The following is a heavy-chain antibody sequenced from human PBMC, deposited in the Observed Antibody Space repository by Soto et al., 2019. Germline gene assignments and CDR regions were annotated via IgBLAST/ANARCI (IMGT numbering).Heavy chain of an antibody. J-gene: IGHJ6*02. V-gene: IGHV1-3*05. CDR3: ARVGQWGGMDV. D-gene: IGHD1-26*01. CDR2: INSGNGNT. CDR1: GYTFSNYA. Sequence: QVQFVQSGAEEKKPGASVKVSCKASGYTFSNYAIHWVRQGPAQRLEWMGWINSGNGNTKYSQKFQGRVTITRDTSASTADMELSSLRSEDTAVYYCARVGQWGGMDVWGQGTTVTVSS.